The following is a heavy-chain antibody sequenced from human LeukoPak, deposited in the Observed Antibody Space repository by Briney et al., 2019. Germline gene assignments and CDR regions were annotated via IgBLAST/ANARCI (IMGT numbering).Heavy chain of an antibody. Sequence: PSETLSLTCAVYGGSFSGYYWSWIRQPPGKGLEWIGEINHSGSTNYNPSLKSRVTISVDTSKNQFSLKLSSVTAADTAVYYCASKYSSSSHFYNWFDPWGQGTLVTVSS. V-gene: IGHV4-34*01. CDR1: GGSFSGYY. D-gene: IGHD6-13*01. J-gene: IGHJ5*02. CDR3: ASKYSSSSHFYNWFDP. CDR2: INHSGST.